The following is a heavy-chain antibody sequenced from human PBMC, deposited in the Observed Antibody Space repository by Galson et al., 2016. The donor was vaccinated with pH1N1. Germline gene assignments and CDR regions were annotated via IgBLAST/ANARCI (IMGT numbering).Heavy chain of an antibody. J-gene: IGHJ4*02. D-gene: IGHD3-9*01. CDR2: IHPGGST. CDR3: ARRKPNFDPHVIDF. CDR1: GGSLSGTY. V-gene: IGHV4-34*01. Sequence: LSLTCAVYGGSLSGTYWSWTRQSPGKGLEWIGEIHPGGSTNYNPSLKSRVTLFADTSRNQFSLNLSSLTAADTALYFCARRKPNFDPHVIDFWGQGALVSVSS.